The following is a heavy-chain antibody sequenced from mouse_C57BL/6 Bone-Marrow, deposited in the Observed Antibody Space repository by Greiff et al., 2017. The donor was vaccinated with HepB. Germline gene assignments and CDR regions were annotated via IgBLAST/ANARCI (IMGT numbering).Heavy chain of an antibody. CDR1: GFTFSSYA. Sequence: EVKVVESGGGLVKPGGSLKLSCAASGFTFSSYAMSWVRQTPEKRLEWVATISDGGSYTYYPDNVKVRFTISRDNAKNNLYLQMSHLKSEDTAMYYCARDDDYDWYFDVWGTGTTVTVSS. J-gene: IGHJ1*03. CDR3: ARDDDYDWYFDV. V-gene: IGHV5-4*01. CDR2: ISDGGSYT. D-gene: IGHD2-4*01.